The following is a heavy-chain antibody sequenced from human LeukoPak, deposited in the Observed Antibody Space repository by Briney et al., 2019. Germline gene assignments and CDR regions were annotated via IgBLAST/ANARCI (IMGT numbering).Heavy chain of an antibody. D-gene: IGHD3-22*01. V-gene: IGHV3-30*04. CDR2: ISYDGSIN. Sequence: HPGGSLRLSCAASGFTFSTYTMHWVRQAPGKGLEWVAAISYDGSINYYADSVKGRFTISRDNAKNSLYLQMNSLRAEDTAVYYCARDLQGVYDSSGYYWDYWGQGTLVTVSS. J-gene: IGHJ4*02. CDR1: GFTFSTYT. CDR3: ARDLQGVYDSSGYYWDY.